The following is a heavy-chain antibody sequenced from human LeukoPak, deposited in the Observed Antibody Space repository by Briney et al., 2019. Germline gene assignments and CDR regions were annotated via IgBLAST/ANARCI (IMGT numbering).Heavy chain of an antibody. CDR2: INPNSAGT. V-gene: IGHV1-2*02. Sequence: ASVKVSCKASGYTFTGYYMHWVRQAPGQGLEWMGWINPNSAGTNYAQKFQGRVTMTRDTSISTAYMELSRLRSDDTAVYYCARFVVVPAAISDAFDIWGQGTMVTVSS. CDR1: GYTFTGYY. D-gene: IGHD2-2*01. J-gene: IGHJ3*02. CDR3: ARFVVVPAAISDAFDI.